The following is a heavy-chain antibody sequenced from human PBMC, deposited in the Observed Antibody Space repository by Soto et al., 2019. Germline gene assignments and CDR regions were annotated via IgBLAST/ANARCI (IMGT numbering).Heavy chain of an antibody. D-gene: IGHD3-3*01. CDR2: ISGSGTII. Sequence: GGSLRLSCAASGFTFSSYEMNWVRQAPGKGLEWLSYISGSGTIILYADSVKGRFTISRDNAKNSLYLQMNSLRVEDTAVYYCARDWDFCIDLSRSDAVDLWGQGTMVTVSS. CDR3: ARDWDFCIDLSRSDAVDL. CDR1: GFTFSSYE. V-gene: IGHV3-48*03. J-gene: IGHJ3*01.